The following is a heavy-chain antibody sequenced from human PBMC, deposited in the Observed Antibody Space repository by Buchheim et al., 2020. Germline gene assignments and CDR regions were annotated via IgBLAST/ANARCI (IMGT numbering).Heavy chain of an antibody. CDR3: ARGKSIVATLFDY. D-gene: IGHD5-12*01. J-gene: IGHJ4*02. CDR2: IKQDGSEK. Sequence: EVQLVESGGGLVQPGGSLRLSCAASGFTVSSYWMSWVRQAPGKGLEWVANIKQDGSEKYYVDSVKGRFTISRDNAKNSLYLQMNSLRAEDTAVYYCARGKSIVATLFDYWGQGTL. V-gene: IGHV3-7*01. CDR1: GFTVSSYW.